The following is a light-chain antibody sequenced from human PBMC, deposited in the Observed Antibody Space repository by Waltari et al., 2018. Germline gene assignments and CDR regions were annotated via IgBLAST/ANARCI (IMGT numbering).Light chain of an antibody. Sequence: DVQMTQSPSSVSASLGDRVTITCRASQTIGTWLAWYQQKAGKAPRLLIYGASVLHSGVPSRFSGSGSVTDFTLKINNLQPEDFAIYFCQQADSFPRTFGQGTKVEI. J-gene: IGKJ1*01. CDR1: QTIGTW. V-gene: IGKV1-12*01. CDR3: QQADSFPRT. CDR2: GAS.